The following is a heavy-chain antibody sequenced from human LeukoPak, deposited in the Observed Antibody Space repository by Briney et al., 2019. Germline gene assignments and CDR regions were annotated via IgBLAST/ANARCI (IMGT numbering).Heavy chain of an antibody. D-gene: IGHD1-26*01. CDR3: ARGPGSQYYYYYGMDV. CDR1: GYTFTGYF. CDR2: INPNTGGT. V-gene: IGHV1-2*02. J-gene: IGHJ6*02. Sequence: ASVKVSCKTSGYTFTGYFMHWVRQAPGQGLEWMGYINPNTGGTNYAQKFQGRVTMTRDTSISTAYMELSRLRSDDTAVYYCARGPGSQYYYYYGMDVWGQGTTVTVSS.